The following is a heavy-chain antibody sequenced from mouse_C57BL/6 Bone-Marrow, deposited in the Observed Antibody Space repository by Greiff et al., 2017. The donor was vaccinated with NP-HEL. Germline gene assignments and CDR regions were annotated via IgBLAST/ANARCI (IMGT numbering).Heavy chain of an antibody. D-gene: IGHD1-1*01. J-gene: IGHJ4*01. CDR2: IWTGGGT. CDR1: GFSLTSYA. CDR3: ARNSFYYYGSSYHYYAMDY. Sequence: VQGVESGPGLVAPSQSLSITCTVSGFSLTSYAISWVRQPPGKGLEWLGVIWTGGGTNYNSALKSRLSISKDNSKSQVFLKMNSLQTDDTARYYCARNSFYYYGSSYHYYAMDYWGQGTSVTVSS. V-gene: IGHV2-9-1*01.